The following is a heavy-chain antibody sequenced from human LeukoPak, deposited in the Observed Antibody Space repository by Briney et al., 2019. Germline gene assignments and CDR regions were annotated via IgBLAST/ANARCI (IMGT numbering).Heavy chain of an antibody. CDR3: AKNYFGSGSYSPHVY. D-gene: IGHD3-10*01. CDR1: GYTFTTYD. CDR2: MNPHRNIT. Sequence: GASVKVSCKPSGYTFTTYDINWVQQASGQGLEWMGWMNPHRNITGYAQRLQGRVTITWDTSISTAYMELSSLQSKDTAVYYCAKNYFGSGSYSPHVYWGQGTLVTVSS. V-gene: IGHV1-8*03. J-gene: IGHJ4*02.